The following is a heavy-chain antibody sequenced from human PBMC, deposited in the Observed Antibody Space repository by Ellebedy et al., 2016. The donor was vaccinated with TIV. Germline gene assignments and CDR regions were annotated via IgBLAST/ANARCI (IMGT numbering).Heavy chain of an antibody. J-gene: IGHJ4*02. Sequence: SETLSLTXTVSGGSINSYYWSWIRQPPGKGLELIGCIYYSGRTNYNPSLESRVTISVDTSKNQLSLRLTSVTAADTAVYFCACESINWRNFDYWGQGFLVTVSS. D-gene: IGHD3-3*02. CDR2: IYYSGRT. V-gene: IGHV4-59*08. CDR3: ACESINWRNFDY. CDR1: GGSINSYY.